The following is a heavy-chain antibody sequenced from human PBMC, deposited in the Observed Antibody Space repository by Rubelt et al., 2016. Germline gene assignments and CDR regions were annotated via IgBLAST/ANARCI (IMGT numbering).Heavy chain of an antibody. J-gene: IGHJ4*02. CDR3: ANSMNWGADY. D-gene: IGHD7-27*01. Sequence: QVQLQESGPGLVKPSETLSLTCAVSGGSISTYYWSWIRQPPGKGLEWIGYIYYSGSANYNPSLKSRVTISVDTSKNQFARKLTAVTATDTAVYYCANSMNWGADYWGQGTLVTVSS. V-gene: IGHV4-59*08. CDR1: GGSISTYY. CDR2: IYYSGSA.